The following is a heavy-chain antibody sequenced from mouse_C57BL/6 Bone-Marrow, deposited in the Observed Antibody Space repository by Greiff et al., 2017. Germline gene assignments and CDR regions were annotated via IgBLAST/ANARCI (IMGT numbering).Heavy chain of an antibody. D-gene: IGHD2-3*01. Sequence: VMLVESDAELVKPGASVKISCKASGYTFTDHTIHWMKQRPEQGLEWIGYIYPRDGSTKYNEKFKGKATLTADKSSSTAYMQLNSLTSEDSAVYFCARGWLLRHWYFDVWGTGTTVTVSS. J-gene: IGHJ1*03. CDR3: ARGWLLRHWYFDV. CDR1: GYTFTDHT. V-gene: IGHV1-78*01. CDR2: IYPRDGST.